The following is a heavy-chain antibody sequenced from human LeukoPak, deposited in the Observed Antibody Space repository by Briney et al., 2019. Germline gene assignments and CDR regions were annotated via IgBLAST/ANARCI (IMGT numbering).Heavy chain of an antibody. J-gene: IGHJ6*03. CDR2: INPNSGGT. D-gene: IGHD3-10*01. Sequence: ASVKVSCKASGYTFTGYYMHWVRQAPGQGLEWMGWINPNSGGTNYAQKFQGRVIMTRDTSISTAYMELSRLRSDDTAVYYCARKDRVYGSGSYPPMDVWGKGTTVTISS. CDR1: GYTFTGYY. V-gene: IGHV1-2*02. CDR3: ARKDRVYGSGSYPPMDV.